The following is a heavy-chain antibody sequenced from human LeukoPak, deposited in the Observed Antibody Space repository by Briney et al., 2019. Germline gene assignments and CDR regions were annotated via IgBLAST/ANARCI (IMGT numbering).Heavy chain of an antibody. Sequence: ASVKVSCKASGYTFTSYGISWVRQAPGQGLEWMGWISAYNGNTNYAQKLQGRVTMTTDTSTSTAYMELRSLRSDDTAVYYCARGLYEPGYHYDSSGYPGGFDPWGQGTLVTVSS. CDR2: ISAYNGNT. CDR3: ARGLYEPGYHYDSSGYPGGFDP. V-gene: IGHV1-18*01. CDR1: GYTFTSYG. D-gene: IGHD3-22*01. J-gene: IGHJ5*02.